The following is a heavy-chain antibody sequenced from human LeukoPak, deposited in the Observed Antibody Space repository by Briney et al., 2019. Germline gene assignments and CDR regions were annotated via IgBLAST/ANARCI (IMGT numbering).Heavy chain of an antibody. CDR1: GDSISNYY. Sequence: ETLSLTCSVSGDSISNYYWNWIRQSPGKGLEWVSSISSSSSYIYYADSVKGRFTISRDNAKNSLYLQMNSLRAEDTAVYYCARDRFGEPFDYWGQGTLVTVSS. CDR2: ISSSSSYI. D-gene: IGHD3-10*01. CDR3: ARDRFGEPFDY. V-gene: IGHV3-21*01. J-gene: IGHJ4*02.